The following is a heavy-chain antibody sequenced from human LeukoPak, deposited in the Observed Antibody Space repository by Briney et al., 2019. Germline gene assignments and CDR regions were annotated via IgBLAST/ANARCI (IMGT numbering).Heavy chain of an antibody. CDR2: IYYSGST. V-gene: IGHV4-30-4*08. CDR3: ASQELELRTIDY. J-gene: IGHJ4*02. CDR1: GGSISSGDYY. Sequence: SETLSLTCTVSGGSISSGDYYWSWIRQPPGTGLEWIGYIYYSGSTYYNPSLKSRVTISVDTSKNQFSLKLSSVTAADTAVYYCASQELELRTIDYWGQGTLVTVSS. D-gene: IGHD1-7*01.